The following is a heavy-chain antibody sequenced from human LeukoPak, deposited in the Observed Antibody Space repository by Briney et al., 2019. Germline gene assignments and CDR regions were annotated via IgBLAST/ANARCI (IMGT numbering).Heavy chain of an antibody. J-gene: IGHJ5*02. D-gene: IGHD3-22*01. CDR3: ARSNYYDSSGSYH. V-gene: IGHV3-21*01. CDR2: ISSGSSYI. CDR1: GFTFSSYR. Sequence: GGSLRLSCAASGFTFSSYRMNWVRQAPGKGLEWVSSISSGSSYIYYADSVKGRFTISRDNAKNSLYLQMNSLRAEDTAVYYCARSNYYDSSGSYHWGQGSLVTVSP.